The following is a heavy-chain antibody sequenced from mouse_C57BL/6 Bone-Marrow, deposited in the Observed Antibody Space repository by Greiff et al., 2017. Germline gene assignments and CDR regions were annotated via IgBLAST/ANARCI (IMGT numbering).Heavy chain of an antibody. J-gene: IGHJ1*03. D-gene: IGHD1-1*01. V-gene: IGHV2-2*01. Sequence: VQRVESGPGLVQPSQSLSITCTVSGFSLTSYGVHWVRQSPGKGLEWLGVIWSGGSTDYNAAFISRLSISKDNSKSQVFFKMNSLQADDTAIYYCARPLLRDWYFDVWGTGTTVTVSS. CDR3: ARPLLRDWYFDV. CDR1: GFSLTSYG. CDR2: IWSGGST.